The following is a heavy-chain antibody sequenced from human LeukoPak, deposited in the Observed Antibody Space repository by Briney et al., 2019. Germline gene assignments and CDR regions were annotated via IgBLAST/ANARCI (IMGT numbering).Heavy chain of an antibody. J-gene: IGHJ3*02. CDR3: ASSGVIPHAFDI. D-gene: IGHD3-10*01. Sequence: SETLSLTCTVSGGSISSYYWSWIRQPPGKGLEWIGYIYYSGSTNYNPSLKSRVTISVDTSKSQFSLKLSSVTAADTAVYYCASSGVIPHAFDIWGQGTMVTVSS. CDR1: GGSISSYY. CDR2: IYYSGST. V-gene: IGHV4-59*01.